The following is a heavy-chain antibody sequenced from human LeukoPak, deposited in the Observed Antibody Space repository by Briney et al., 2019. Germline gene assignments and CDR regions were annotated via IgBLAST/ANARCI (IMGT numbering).Heavy chain of an antibody. CDR2: IYSDGSS. CDR3: ARSGGAYKPFDL. Sequence: GGSLRLSCAVSGITVSNNYMSWVRQAPGKGLEWVSVIYSDGSSFYTDSVKGRFTISRDNSKKTLYLRMTSLRAEDTAVYYCARSGGAYKPFDLWGQGTLVTVSS. CDR1: GITVSNNY. D-gene: IGHD2-15*01. J-gene: IGHJ4*02. V-gene: IGHV3-66*01.